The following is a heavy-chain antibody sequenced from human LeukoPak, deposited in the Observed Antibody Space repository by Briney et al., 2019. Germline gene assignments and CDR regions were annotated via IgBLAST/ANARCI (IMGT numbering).Heavy chain of an antibody. D-gene: IGHD5-24*01. CDR3: AREGGRWLQSLWY. Sequence: GASVKVSCKASGYTFTGYYMHWVRQAPGQGLEWMGWINPNSGGTNYAQKFQGWVTMTRDTSISTAYMELSRLRSDDTAVYYCAREGGRWLQSLWYWGQGTLVTVSS. CDR2: INPNSGGT. V-gene: IGHV1-2*04. J-gene: IGHJ4*02. CDR1: GYTFTGYY.